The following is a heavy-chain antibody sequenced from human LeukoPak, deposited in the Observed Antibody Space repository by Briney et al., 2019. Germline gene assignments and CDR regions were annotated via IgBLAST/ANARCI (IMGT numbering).Heavy chain of an antibody. D-gene: IGHD6-6*01. CDR3: ARERQLVTDY. CDR1: GFSFSTYS. J-gene: IGHJ4*01. V-gene: IGHV3-21*06. CDR2: VTGSGTTE. Sequence: KPGGSLRLSCVASGFSFSTYSMNWVRQAPGKGLEWVSSVTGSGTTEYYANSVKGRFVISRDNAKNSLYLQMNSLRAEDTAVYFCARERQLVTDYWGPGTLVTVSS.